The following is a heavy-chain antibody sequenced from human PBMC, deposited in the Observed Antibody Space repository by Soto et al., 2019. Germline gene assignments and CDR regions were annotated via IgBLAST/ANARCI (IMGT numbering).Heavy chain of an antibody. V-gene: IGHV4-30-4*01. Sequence: SETLSLPCTVSVASISGGGFYWSWIRQPQGKGLEWIGYTYDSGSTYYNPSLKSRISISIDTSKNQFSLRLTSVTAADTAVYYCARGIIPLTTDWYFDLWGRGTLVTVSS. CDR1: VASISGGGFY. CDR2: TYDSGST. D-gene: IGHD4-17*01. J-gene: IGHJ2*01. CDR3: ARGIIPLTTDWYFDL.